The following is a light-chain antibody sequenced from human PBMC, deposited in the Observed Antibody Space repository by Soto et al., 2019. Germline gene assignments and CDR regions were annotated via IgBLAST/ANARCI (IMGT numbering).Light chain of an antibody. CDR2: EVS. CDR1: SSDVGAYNH. CDR3: CSYTTSRTLV. J-gene: IGLJ1*01. Sequence: SALTQPASVSGSPGQSITISCTGTSSDVGAYNHVSWYQQHPGKAPQLIIYEVSKRPSGLSNRFSASKSGNTASLTISGLQAEDEADYYCCSYTTSRTLVFGTGTKLTVL. V-gene: IGLV2-14*01.